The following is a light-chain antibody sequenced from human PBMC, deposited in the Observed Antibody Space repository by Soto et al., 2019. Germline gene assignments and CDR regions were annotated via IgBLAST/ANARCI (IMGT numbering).Light chain of an antibody. Sequence: EIVLTQSPGTLSLSPGERANLSCRASQSFSSSYLAWYQQKPGQAPRLLIYGASSRATGIPDRFSGSGSGTDFPLTISSLEPEDFAVYYCQHYGSALFTFGPGTKVDVK. CDR1: QSFSSSY. J-gene: IGKJ3*01. CDR3: QHYGSALFT. CDR2: GAS. V-gene: IGKV3-20*01.